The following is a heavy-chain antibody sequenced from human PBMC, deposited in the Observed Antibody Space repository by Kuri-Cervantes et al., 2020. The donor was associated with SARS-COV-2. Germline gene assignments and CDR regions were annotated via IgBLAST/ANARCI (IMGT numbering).Heavy chain of an antibody. CDR3: ARVARITIFGVVIRGRENPCFDP. CDR1: GYTFTGYY. J-gene: IGHJ5*02. CDR2: INHNMGGT. V-gene: IGHV1-2*04. Sequence: ASVKVYCKASGYTFTGYYMHWVRQAPGQGLEWMGWINHNMGGTNYAQKFQVWFTMTRDTSISTAYMEVSRLTSDDTAVYYCARVARITIFGVVIRGRENPCFDPWCQGTLVTVSS. D-gene: IGHD3-3*01.